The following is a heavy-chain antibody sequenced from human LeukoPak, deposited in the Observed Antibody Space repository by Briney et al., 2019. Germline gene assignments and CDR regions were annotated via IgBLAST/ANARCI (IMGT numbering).Heavy chain of an antibody. J-gene: IGHJ4*02. CDR1: GFPLTDNY. V-gene: IGHV3-66*02. CDR2: IYSGGTT. D-gene: IGHD1-26*01. Sequence: GSLRLSCVASGFPLTDNYVSWVRRAPGKGLEWVSVIYSGGTTYYTDSVKGRFSISRDISKNTVYLQMSSLRGEDTAVYYGARETRWGAPQDYWGQGTLVTVSS. CDR3: ARETRWGAPQDY.